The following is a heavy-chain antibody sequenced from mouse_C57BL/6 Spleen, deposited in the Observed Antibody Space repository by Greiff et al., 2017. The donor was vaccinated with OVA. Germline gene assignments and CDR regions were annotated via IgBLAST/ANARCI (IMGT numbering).Heavy chain of an antibody. V-gene: IGHV1-55*01. CDR1: GYTFTSYW. CDR2: IYPGSGST. D-gene: IGHD2-1*01. J-gene: IGHJ4*01. Sequence: QVQLQQSGAELVKPGASVKMSCKASGYTFTSYWITWVKQRPGQGLEWIGDIYPGSGSTNYNEKFKSKATLTVDTSSSTAYMQLSSLTSEDSAVYYCATYGNYGNYYAMDYWGQGTSVTVSS. CDR3: ATYGNYGNYYAMDY.